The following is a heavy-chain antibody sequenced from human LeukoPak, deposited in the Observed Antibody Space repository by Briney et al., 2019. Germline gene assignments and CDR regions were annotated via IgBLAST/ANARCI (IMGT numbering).Heavy chain of an antibody. V-gene: IGHV2-5*02. J-gene: IGHJ5*02. CDR3: ARTAGILTSWFDP. CDR2: ISWDDDK. CDR1: AFSLSTSGAG. D-gene: IGHD6-13*01. Sequence: SGPTLVNPTQTLTLTCTFSAFSLSTSGAGVGWIRQAPGKTLEWLALISWDDDKRYSPSQKSRLTITNDTYNNHVVLTMTIMDPVDTATYYCARTAGILTSWFDPWGQGTLVTVSS.